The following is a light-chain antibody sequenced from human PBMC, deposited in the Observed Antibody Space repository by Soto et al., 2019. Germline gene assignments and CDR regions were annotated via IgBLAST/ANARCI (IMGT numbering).Light chain of an antibody. Sequence: DIQMTQSPYSLSASVGDRVTITCRASQGISNYLAWYQQKPGKVPKLLIYAASTLQSGVPSRFSGSGSGTEFTLTISSLQPEGVENYYCQKYNSAPRTFGQGTKVEIK. CDR1: QGISNY. CDR2: AAS. V-gene: IGKV1-27*01. CDR3: QKYNSAPRT. J-gene: IGKJ1*01.